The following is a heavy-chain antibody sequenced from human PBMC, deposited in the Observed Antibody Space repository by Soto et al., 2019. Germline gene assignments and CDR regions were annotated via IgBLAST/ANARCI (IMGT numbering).Heavy chain of an antibody. V-gene: IGHV5-51*01. J-gene: IGHJ6*02. CDR1: GYSFTSYW. Sequence: RGESLKISCKGSGYSFTSYWIGWVRQMPFKCLEWMGMIYPGDAYTRYSPSFQGQVTISADKSISTAYLQWSSLKASDTPMYYCARHTTRGYSYGYDYYYGMDVWGQGTTVTAYS. CDR2: IYPGDAYT. CDR3: ARHTTRGYSYGYDYYYGMDV. D-gene: IGHD5-18*01.